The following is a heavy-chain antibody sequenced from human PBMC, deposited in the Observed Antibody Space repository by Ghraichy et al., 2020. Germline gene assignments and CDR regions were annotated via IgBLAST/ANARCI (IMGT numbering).Heavy chain of an antibody. CDR2: ITNNGDTK. D-gene: IGHD6-13*01. Sequence: GGSLRLSCAASGFIFSDYYMTWIRQAPGKGLEWVSHITNNGDTKYYADAVKGRFTSSRDNAKNTLYLQMNSLRDDDTAVYYCARFMAEAGHFHYWGQGTLVTVSS. CDR3: ARFMAEAGHFHY. J-gene: IGHJ4*02. CDR1: GFIFSDYY. V-gene: IGHV3-11*01.